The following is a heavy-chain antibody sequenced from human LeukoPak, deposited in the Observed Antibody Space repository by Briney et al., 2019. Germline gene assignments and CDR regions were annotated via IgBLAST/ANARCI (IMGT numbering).Heavy chain of an antibody. D-gene: IGHD1-1*01. J-gene: IGHJ4*02. V-gene: IGHV3-7*01. Sequence: GSLRLSCAASGFTFSSYWMSWVRQAPGKGPEWVANIKQDGSEKYYVDSVKGRFTISRDNAKNSLYLQMNGLRAEDTAVYYCARRRETGRIDYWGQGTLVTVSS. CDR1: GFTFSSYW. CDR3: ARRRETGRIDY. CDR2: IKQDGSEK.